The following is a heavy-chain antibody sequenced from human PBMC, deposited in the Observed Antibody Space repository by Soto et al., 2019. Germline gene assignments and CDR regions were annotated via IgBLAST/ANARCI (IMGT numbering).Heavy chain of an antibody. CDR1: GFTFRDYW. CDR3: ARVEWLGNRFDP. Sequence: GGSLRLSCAGSGFTFRDYWMSWVRQAPGKGLEWVANIRQDGGERYFVDSVEGRFTISRDNAKDSLHLQMNSLRADDTGVYYCARVEWLGNRFDPWGQGTLVTVSS. D-gene: IGHD6-19*01. J-gene: IGHJ5*02. CDR2: IRQDGGER. V-gene: IGHV3-7*01.